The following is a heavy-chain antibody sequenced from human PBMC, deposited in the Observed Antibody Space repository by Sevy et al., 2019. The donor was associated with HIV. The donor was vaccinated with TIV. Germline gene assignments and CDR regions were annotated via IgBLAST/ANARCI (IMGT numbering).Heavy chain of an antibody. Sequence: GGSLRLSCAASGFTFSSYEMNWVRQAPGKGLEWVSYITNSGSAEYYSDSVRGRFTISRDNTKNSLYLQMNSPRAEDTALYYCARDLPPSATTVAHFDYWGRGTLVTVSS. CDR3: ARDLPPSATTVAHFDY. J-gene: IGHJ4*02. V-gene: IGHV3-48*03. D-gene: IGHD4-17*01. CDR2: ITNSGSAE. CDR1: GFTFSSYE.